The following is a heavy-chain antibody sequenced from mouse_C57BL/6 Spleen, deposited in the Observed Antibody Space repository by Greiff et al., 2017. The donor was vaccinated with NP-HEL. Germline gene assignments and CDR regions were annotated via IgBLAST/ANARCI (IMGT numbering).Heavy chain of an antibody. V-gene: IGHV1-69*01. CDR3: ARRGYYDYYAMDY. CDR1: GYTFTSYW. J-gene: IGHJ4*01. Sequence: VKLQQPGAELVMPGASVKLSCKASGYTFTSYWMHWVKQRPGQGLEWIGEIAPSDSFTNYNQKFKGKSTLTVDKSSSTAYMQLSSLTSEDSAVYYCARRGYYDYYAMDYWGQGTSVTVSS. CDR2: IAPSDSFT. D-gene: IGHD2-3*01.